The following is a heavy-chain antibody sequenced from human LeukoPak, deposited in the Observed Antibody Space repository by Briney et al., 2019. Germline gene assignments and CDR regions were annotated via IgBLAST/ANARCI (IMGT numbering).Heavy chain of an antibody. V-gene: IGHV3-23*01. D-gene: IGHD1-26*01. CDR1: GFSLSSNA. CDR2: ISRDTT. Sequence: GGSLELSCAASGFSLSSNAMSWVRQAPGKGPEWVSAISRDTTYYAASVKGRFTISKDISKNTLSLQMNSLRAEDTAIYYCVKESPYGRPRFYYFDYWGQGILVTVSS. CDR3: VKESPYGRPRFYYFDY. J-gene: IGHJ4*02.